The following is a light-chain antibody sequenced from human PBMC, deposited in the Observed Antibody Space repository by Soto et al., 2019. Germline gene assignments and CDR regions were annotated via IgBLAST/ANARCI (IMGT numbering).Light chain of an antibody. Sequence: DIQMTQSPSTLSASVGDRVTITCRASQNIRAWLAWYQQKPGKAPKLLIYSGVPSRFSGSASGTEFTLTISSLQPDDFAIYYCHQYNSYPWTFGQGTKVDIK. CDR3: HQYNSYPWT. J-gene: IGKJ1*01. V-gene: IGKV1-5*01. CDR1: QNIRAW.